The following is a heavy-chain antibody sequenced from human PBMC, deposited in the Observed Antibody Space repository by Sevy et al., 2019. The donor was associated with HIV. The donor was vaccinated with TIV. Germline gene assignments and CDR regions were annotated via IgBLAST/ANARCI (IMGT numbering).Heavy chain of an antibody. V-gene: IGHV3-33*01. D-gene: IGHD3-10*01. CDR1: QFNFDTYA. CDR2: IWYDGSSK. CDR3: ATNMVHAGAYDSYFNF. Sequence: GGSLRLSCVASQFNFDTYAIHWVRQAPGKGLEWVAMIWYDGSSKDYAESVKGRFAISRDNSQNTAFLQMISLRAEDTGVYYCATNMVHAGAYDSYFNFWGQGSLVTVSS. J-gene: IGHJ4*02.